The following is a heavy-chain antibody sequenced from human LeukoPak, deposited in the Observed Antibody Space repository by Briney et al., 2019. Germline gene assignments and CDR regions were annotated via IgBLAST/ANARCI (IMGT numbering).Heavy chain of an antibody. V-gene: IGHV3-11*04. CDR2: ISSSGSTI. J-gene: IGHJ4*02. CDR3: ARDKYGYCSSTSCLALFDY. CDR1: GFTFSDYY. Sequence: GGSLRLSCAASGFTFSDYYMSWIRQAPGKGLEWVSCISSSGSTIYYADSVKGRFTISRDNAKNSLYLQMNSLRAEDTAVYYCARDKYGYCSSTSCLALFDYWGQGTLVTVSS. D-gene: IGHD2-2*01.